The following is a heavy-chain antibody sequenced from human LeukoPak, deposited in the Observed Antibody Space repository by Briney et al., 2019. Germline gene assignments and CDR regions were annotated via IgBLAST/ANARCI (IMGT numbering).Heavy chain of an antibody. J-gene: IGHJ5*02. Sequence: ASVKVSCKASGYTFTGYYMHWVRQAPGQGLERMGWINPNSGGTNYAQKFQGRVTMTRDTSISTAYMELSRLRSDDTAVYYCARDKTITIFGVVTSNWFDPWGQGTLVTVST. CDR2: INPNSGGT. CDR1: GYTFTGYY. CDR3: ARDKTITIFGVVTSNWFDP. V-gene: IGHV1-2*02. D-gene: IGHD3-3*01.